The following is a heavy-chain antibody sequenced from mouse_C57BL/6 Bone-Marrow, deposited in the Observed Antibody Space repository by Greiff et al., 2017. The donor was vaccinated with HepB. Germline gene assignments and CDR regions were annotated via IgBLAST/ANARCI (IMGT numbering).Heavy chain of an antibody. CDR3: AREPPGAMDY. CDR1: GYSITSGYY. CDR2: ISYDGSN. J-gene: IGHJ4*01. V-gene: IGHV3-6*01. Sequence: EESGPGLVKPSQSLSLTCSVTGYSITSGYYWNWIRQFPGNKLEWMGYISYDGSNNYNPSLKNRISITRDTSKNQFFLKLNSVTTEDTATYYCAREPPGAMDYWGQGTSVTVSS.